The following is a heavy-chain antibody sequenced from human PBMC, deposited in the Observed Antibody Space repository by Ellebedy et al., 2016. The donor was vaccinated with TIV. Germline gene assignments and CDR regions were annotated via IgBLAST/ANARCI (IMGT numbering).Heavy chain of an antibody. J-gene: IGHJ4*02. D-gene: IGHD6-19*01. Sequence: GESLKISCAASGFRFSSHGMHWVRQAPGKGLEWVASIWSDGSNTYYPDSVKGRFTISRDNSKNTLYLQMNSLRAEDTAVYYCAREVSSGWYYFDNWGQGTLVTVSS. CDR1: GFRFSSHG. CDR3: AREVSSGWYYFDN. V-gene: IGHV3-33*01. CDR2: IWSDGSNT.